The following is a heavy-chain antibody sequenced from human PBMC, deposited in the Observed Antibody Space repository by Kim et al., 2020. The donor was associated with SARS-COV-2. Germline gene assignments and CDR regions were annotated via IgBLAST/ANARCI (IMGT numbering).Heavy chain of an antibody. CDR1: GFTVSSNY. Sequence: GGSLRLSCAASGFTVSSNYMSWVRQAPGKGLEWVSVIYSGGSTYYADSVKGRFTISRDNSKNTLYLQMNSLRAEDTAVYYCARDQPPRDAFDIWGQGTMVTVSS. CDR2: IYSGGST. V-gene: IGHV3-53*01. J-gene: IGHJ3*02. CDR3: ARDQPPRDAFDI.